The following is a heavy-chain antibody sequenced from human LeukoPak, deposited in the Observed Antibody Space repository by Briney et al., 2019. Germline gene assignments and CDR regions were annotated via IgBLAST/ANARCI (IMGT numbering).Heavy chain of an antibody. V-gene: IGHV3-23*01. CDR2: ISGSGTTT. CDR1: GFTFSSYA. D-gene: IGHD6-19*01. Sequence: GGPLRLSCVASGFTFSSYAMSWVRQAPGKGLEWVSAISGSGTTTYYADSVKGRFTISRDNSMNTLYLQMNSLRAEDTALYYCAKDPASLYSSGWLYFDYWGQGTLVTVSS. CDR3: AKDPASLYSSGWLYFDY. J-gene: IGHJ4*02.